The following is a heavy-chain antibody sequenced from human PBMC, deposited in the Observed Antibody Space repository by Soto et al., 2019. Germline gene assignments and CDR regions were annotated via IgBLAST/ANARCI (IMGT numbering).Heavy chain of an antibody. V-gene: IGHV3-49*03. CDR3: TRGAYCGGDCYLNYFDY. Sequence: PGGSLRLSCTASGFTFGDYAMSWFRQAPGKGLEWVGFIRSKAYGGTTEYAASVKGRFTISRDDSKSIAYLQMNSLKTEDTAVYYCTRGAYCGGDCYLNYFDYWGQGTLVTVSS. CDR1: GFTFGDYA. D-gene: IGHD2-21*02. J-gene: IGHJ4*02. CDR2: IRSKAYGGTT.